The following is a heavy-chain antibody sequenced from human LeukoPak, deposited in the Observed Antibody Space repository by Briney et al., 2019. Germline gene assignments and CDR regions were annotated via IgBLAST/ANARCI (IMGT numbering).Heavy chain of an antibody. V-gene: IGHV4-30-2*01. CDR3: ARAAPRAFDI. J-gene: IGHJ3*02. CDR2: IYHSGST. CDR1: GGSISSGGYY. Sequence: SETLSLTCTVSGGSISSGGYYWSWIRQPPGKGLEWIGYIYHSGSTYYNPSLKSRVTISVDRSKSQFSLKLSSVTAADTAVYYCARAAPRAFDIWGQGTMVTVSS.